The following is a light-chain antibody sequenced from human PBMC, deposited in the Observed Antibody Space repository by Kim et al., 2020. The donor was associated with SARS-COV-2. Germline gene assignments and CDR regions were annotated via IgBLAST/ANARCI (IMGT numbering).Light chain of an antibody. Sequence: SYELTQPPSVSVAPGKTARITCGGNNIGSKSVHWYQQKPGQAPVLVISYDSDRPSGIPERFSGSNPGNTASLTISGVEAGDEADYYCQVWDLSGDHQWVFGGGTQLTVL. CDR1: NIGSKS. V-gene: IGLV3-21*04. CDR2: YDS. J-gene: IGLJ3*02. CDR3: QVWDLSGDHQWV.